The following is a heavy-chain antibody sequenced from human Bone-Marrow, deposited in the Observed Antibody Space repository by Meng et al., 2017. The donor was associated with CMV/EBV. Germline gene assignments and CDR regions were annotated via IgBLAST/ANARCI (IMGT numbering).Heavy chain of an antibody. J-gene: IGHJ6*02. Sequence: GGSLRLSGAAPGFTFSSYAMSWVRQAPGKGLEWVSAISGSGGSTYYADSVKGRFTISRDNSKNTLYRQMNSLRAEDTAVYYCAKVVYSGPKPFSYYYDSSGYYYGNYGMDVWGQGTTVTVSS. CDR3: AKVVYSGPKPFSYYYDSSGYYYGNYGMDV. CDR2: ISGSGGST. CDR1: GFTFSSYA. V-gene: IGHV3-23*01. D-gene: IGHD3-22*01.